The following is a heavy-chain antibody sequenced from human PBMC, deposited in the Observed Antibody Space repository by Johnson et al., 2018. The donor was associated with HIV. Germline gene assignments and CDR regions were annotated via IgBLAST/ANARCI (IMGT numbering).Heavy chain of an antibody. CDR2: IYSGGTT. Sequence: VQLVESGGGLVQPGGSLRLSCAASGFTVSSNYMTWVRQAPGKRLEWVSVIYSGGTTYNADSVKGRFTISRDNSKNTLYLQMNSLRAEEPAVYYCAREGGPPKLAFDIWGQGTMVTVSS. CDR1: GFTVSSNY. V-gene: IGHV3-66*01. D-gene: IGHD3-16*01. CDR3: AREGGPPKLAFDI. J-gene: IGHJ3*02.